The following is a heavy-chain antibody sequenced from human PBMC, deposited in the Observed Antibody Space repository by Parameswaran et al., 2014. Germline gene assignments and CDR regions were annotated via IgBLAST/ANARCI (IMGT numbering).Heavy chain of an antibody. Sequence: PGKGLEWIGEVDHDGSTKYNPSLKSRVTISADPSKNQFSLKLTSVTVADTAMYYCARVRGVLDIAFWSRGTLVTVSS. V-gene: IGHV4-34*01. CDR2: VDHDGST. D-gene: IGHD3-10*01. J-gene: IGHJ4*02. CDR3: ARVRGVLDIAF.